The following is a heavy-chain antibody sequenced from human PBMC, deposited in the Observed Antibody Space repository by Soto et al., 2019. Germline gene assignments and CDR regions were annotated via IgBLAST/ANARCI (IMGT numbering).Heavy chain of an antibody. CDR1: GGSISSGDYY. Sequence: QVQLQESGPELVKPSQTLSLTCTVSGGSISSGDYYWSWTRQPPGKGLEWIGYIYYSGSTYYNPSLKSRVTISVDTSKNQFSLKLSSVTAADTAVYYCARVTLEDSGNFGRWDYWGQGTLVTVSS. V-gene: IGHV4-30-4*01. CDR3: ARVTLEDSGNFGRWDY. CDR2: IYYSGST. D-gene: IGHD2-21*02. J-gene: IGHJ4*02.